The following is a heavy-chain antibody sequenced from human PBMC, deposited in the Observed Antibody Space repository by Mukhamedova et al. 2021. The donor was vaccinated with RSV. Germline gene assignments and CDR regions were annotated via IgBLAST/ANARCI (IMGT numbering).Heavy chain of an antibody. D-gene: IGHD3-10*01. CDR2: GGSIT. V-gene: IGHV3-48*03. J-gene: IGHJ3*02. CDR3: ARVVLNAFDI. Sequence: GGSITYNADSVKGRFTISRDNAKNSLNLQMNSLRAEDTAVYYCARVVLNAFDIWGQGTMVTVSS.